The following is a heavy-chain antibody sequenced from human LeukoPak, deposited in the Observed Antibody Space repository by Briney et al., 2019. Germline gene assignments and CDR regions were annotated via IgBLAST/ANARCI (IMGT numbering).Heavy chain of an antibody. V-gene: IGHV4-34*01. CDR1: GGSFSGYY. J-gene: IGHJ6*02. Sequence: PSETLSLTCAVYGGSFSGYYWSWIRQPPGKGLEWIGEINHSGSTNYNPSLKSRVTISVDTSKNQFSLKLSSVTAADTAVYYCARVYCSGGSCYGMDVWGQGTTVTVSS. D-gene: IGHD2-15*01. CDR3: ARVYCSGGSCYGMDV. CDR2: INHSGST.